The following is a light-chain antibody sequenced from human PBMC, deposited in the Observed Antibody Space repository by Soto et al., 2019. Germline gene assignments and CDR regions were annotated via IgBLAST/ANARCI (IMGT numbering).Light chain of an antibody. J-gene: IGKJ1*01. CDR2: AAS. CDR3: QETYSSPPPWT. Sequence: DIQMTQSPSSLSASVGDRVTITCRAIQIINTYVNWYQQKPGKAPKLLIYAASTLQSGVPSRFSGGASGTEYTLTISNLQPEDFATYFCQETYSSPPPWTFGQGTKVDIK. CDR1: QIINTY. V-gene: IGKV1-39*01.